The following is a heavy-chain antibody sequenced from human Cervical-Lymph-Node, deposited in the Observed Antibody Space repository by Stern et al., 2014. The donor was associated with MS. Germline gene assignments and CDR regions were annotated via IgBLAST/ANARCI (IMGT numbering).Heavy chain of an antibody. V-gene: IGHV1-69*09. J-gene: IGHJ6*02. D-gene: IGHD2-21*01. CDR2: IIPMLGVT. CDR3: AREGLGRVVVVASFYGMDV. Sequence: QVQLVQSGAEVKKPGSSVKVSCTASGGTFNNYTLSWVRQAPGQGLEWVGRIIPMLGVTNYAQKFEGRVTISADKSTTTAYMELSSLRSEDTAVFYCAREGLGRVVVVASFYGMDVWGQGTTVTVSS. CDR1: GGTFNNYT.